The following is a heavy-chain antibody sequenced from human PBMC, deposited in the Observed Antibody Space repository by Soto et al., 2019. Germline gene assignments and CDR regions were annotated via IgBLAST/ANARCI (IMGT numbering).Heavy chain of an antibody. J-gene: IGHJ5*02. Sequence: GXCPSLVNPTVTLTQTCSVFLLSLSNAQMHVSSIRPPPGEALEWLAHIYSTDEKLYSPSLRGRLTISKDNSESQVVLTMTNVEPVDTATYYCARAASTDRRGWYIHIKGFDHWGHGALVTLSA. CDR2: IYSTDEK. V-gene: IGHV2-26*01. CDR3: ARAASTDRRGWYIHIKGFDH. CDR1: LLSLSNAQMH. D-gene: IGHD6-19*01.